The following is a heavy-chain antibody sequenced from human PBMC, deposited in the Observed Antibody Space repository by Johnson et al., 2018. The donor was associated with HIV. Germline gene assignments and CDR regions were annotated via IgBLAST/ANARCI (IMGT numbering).Heavy chain of an antibody. V-gene: IGHV3-30*02. CDR1: GFTFSSYG. Sequence: QVQLVESGGGVVQPGGSLRLSCAASGFTFSSYGMHWVRQAPGKGLEWVAFIRYDGSEKYYVDSVKGRFTISRDNAKNSLYLQMNSLRAEDTAVYYCARGDYHDSSGYFSDAFDVWGQGTMVTVSS. CDR2: IRYDGSEK. D-gene: IGHD3-22*01. CDR3: ARGDYHDSSGYFSDAFDV. J-gene: IGHJ3*01.